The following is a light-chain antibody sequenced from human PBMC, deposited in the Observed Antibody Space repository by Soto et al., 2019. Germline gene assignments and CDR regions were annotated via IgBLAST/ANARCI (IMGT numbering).Light chain of an antibody. CDR2: EVS. Sequence: QSVLAQPASVSGSPGQSITISCTGSSTDVGGNKYVSWYQQHPGKAPKLIIYEVSYRPSGVSNRFSGSKSGNTASLTISGLRAEDEAYYYGSAYSTGSTLVVFGSGTKFTVL. CDR1: STDVGGNKY. J-gene: IGLJ1*01. V-gene: IGLV2-14*01. CDR3: SAYSTGSTLVV.